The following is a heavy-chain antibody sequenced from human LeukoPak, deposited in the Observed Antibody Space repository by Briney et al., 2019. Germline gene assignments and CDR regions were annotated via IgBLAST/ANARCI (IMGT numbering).Heavy chain of an antibody. V-gene: IGHV1-18*01. CDR3: ARDLGSLLWFGELLYSYFDY. CDR1: GYTFTSYG. J-gene: IGHJ4*02. Sequence: GASVKVSCKASGYTFTSYGISWVRQAPGQGLEWMGLISAYNGNTNYAQKLQGRVTMTTDTSTSTAYMELRSLRSDDTAVYYCARDLGSLLWFGELLYSYFDYWGQGTLVTVSS. D-gene: IGHD3-10*01. CDR2: ISAYNGNT.